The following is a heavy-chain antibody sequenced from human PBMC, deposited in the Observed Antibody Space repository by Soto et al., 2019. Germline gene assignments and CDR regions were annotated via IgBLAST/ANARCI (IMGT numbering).Heavy chain of an antibody. CDR3: ARDKTTGLFDS. CDR2: INHSGST. J-gene: IGHJ4*02. CDR1: GGSFSGYY. D-gene: IGHD1-7*01. Sequence: SETLSLTCAVYGGSFSGYYWTWIRQPPGTGLEWIGEINHSGSTNYNPSLKSRVTISVDTSKNQFSLKLTSVTAADTAVYYCARDKTTGLFDSWGQGTLVTVS. V-gene: IGHV4-34*01.